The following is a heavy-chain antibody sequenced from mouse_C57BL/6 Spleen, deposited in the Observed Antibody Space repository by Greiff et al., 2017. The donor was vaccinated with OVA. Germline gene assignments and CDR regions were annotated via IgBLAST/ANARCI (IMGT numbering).Heavy chain of an antibody. CDR3: ARSRLFTTVVDYFDY. Sequence: VQLKQSGAELVKPGASVKLSCTASGFNIKDYYMHWVKQRTEQGLEWIGRIDPEDGETKYAPKFQGKATITADTSSNTAYLQLSSLTSEDTAVYYCARSRLFTTVVDYFDYWGQGTTLTVSS. CDR2: IDPEDGET. D-gene: IGHD1-1*01. CDR1: GFNIKDYY. V-gene: IGHV14-2*01. J-gene: IGHJ2*01.